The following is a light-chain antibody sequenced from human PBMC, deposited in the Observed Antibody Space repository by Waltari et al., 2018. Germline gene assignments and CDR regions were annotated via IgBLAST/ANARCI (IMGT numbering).Light chain of an antibody. Sequence: EIVMTQSPATLSLSPGDRATLPSRTSQTASSRFVRYQQKTGQSPRLLIHDASRRATGIPDSIRGSGSGTEFTLTISSLEPEDVAVYYCQQESNWSHTFGPGTKLEIK. J-gene: IGKJ2*01. CDR3: QQESNWSHT. V-gene: IGKV3D-15*01. CDR2: DAS. CDR1: QTASSR.